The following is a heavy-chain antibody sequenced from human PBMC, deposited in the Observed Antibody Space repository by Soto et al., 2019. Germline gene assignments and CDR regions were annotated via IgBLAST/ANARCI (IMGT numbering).Heavy chain of an antibody. V-gene: IGHV3-33*01. J-gene: IGHJ4*02. D-gene: IGHD2-8*01. Sequence: GGSLRLSCAASGFTFSSYGMHWVRQAPGKGLEWVAVIWYDGSNKYYADSVKGRFTISRDNSKNTLYLQMNSLRAEDTAVYYCARDQALMVYGGNFDYWGQGTLVTVSS. CDR1: GFTFSSYG. CDR2: IWYDGSNK. CDR3: ARDQALMVYGGNFDY.